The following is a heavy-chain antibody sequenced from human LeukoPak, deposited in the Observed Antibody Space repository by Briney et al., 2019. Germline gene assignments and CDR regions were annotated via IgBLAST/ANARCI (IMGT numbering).Heavy chain of an antibody. CDR2: IYYSGST. CDR1: GGSVSDYY. D-gene: IGHD1-26*01. Sequence: NPSETLSLTCTVSGGSVSDYYWSWIRQPPGKGLEWIGYIYYSGSTNYNPSLKSRVTISVDTSKNQFSLKLSSVTAADTAVYYCARVLEGSFDYWGQGTLVTVSS. J-gene: IGHJ4*02. CDR3: ARVLEGSFDY. V-gene: IGHV4-59*02.